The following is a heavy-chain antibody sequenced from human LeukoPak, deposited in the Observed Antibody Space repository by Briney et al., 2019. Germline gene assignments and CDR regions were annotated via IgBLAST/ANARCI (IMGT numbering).Heavy chain of an antibody. CDR2: INYGGTT. Sequence: PSETLSLTCAVYGGSFSGYYWSWIRQPLGKELEWIASINYGGTTYYNPSLKSRVTISVDTSKNQFSLRLSSVTAADTAVYFCARYVVFGSGKYYFDYWGQGSLVTVSS. J-gene: IGHJ4*02. D-gene: IGHD3-10*01. V-gene: IGHV4-34*01. CDR1: GGSFSGYY. CDR3: ARYVVFGSGKYYFDY.